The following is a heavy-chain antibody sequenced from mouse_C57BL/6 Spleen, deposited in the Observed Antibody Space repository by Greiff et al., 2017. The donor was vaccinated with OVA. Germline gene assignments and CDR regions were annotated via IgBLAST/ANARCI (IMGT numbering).Heavy chain of an antibody. D-gene: IGHD1-1*01. J-gene: IGHJ1*03. CDR3: ATGDGSPYWYFDV. Sequence: QVQLQQPGAELVKPGASVKLSCKASGYTFTSYWMHWVKQRPGQGLEWIGMIHPNSGSTNYNEKFKSKATLTVDKSSSTAYMQLSSLTSEDSAVYYCATGDGSPYWYFDVWGTGTTVTVSS. CDR1: GYTFTSYW. V-gene: IGHV1-64*01. CDR2: IHPNSGST.